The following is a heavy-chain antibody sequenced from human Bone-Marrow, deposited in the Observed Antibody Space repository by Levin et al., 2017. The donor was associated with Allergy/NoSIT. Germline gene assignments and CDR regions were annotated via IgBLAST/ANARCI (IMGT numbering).Heavy chain of an antibody. J-gene: IGHJ6*02. Sequence: HTGGSLRLSCAASGFTFSSYAMSWVRQAPGKGLEWVSAISGSGGSTYYADSVKGRFTISRDNSKNTLYLQMNSLRAEDTAVYYCAKCSSTSCYPYYYYGMDVWGQGTTVTVSS. D-gene: IGHD2-2*01. CDR1: GFTFSSYA. V-gene: IGHV3-23*01. CDR3: AKCSSTSCYPYYYYGMDV. CDR2: ISGSGGST.